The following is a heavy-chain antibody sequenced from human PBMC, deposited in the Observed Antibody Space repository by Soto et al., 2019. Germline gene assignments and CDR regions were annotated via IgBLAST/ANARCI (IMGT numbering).Heavy chain of an antibody. Sequence: EVQLVESGGGLVQPGGSLRLYCAASGFTFSDYWLSWVRQSPVKGLEWVANMSPDGRKRYCLDSLKGRFTTSRDNAKNSLYLQMNRLSAEDTAVYFCSRDPMAFHIGGHWGQGTLVTVSS. CDR2: MSPDGRKR. V-gene: IGHV3-7*01. CDR1: GFTFSDYW. D-gene: IGHD3-3*02. CDR3: SRDPMAFHIGGH. J-gene: IGHJ4*02.